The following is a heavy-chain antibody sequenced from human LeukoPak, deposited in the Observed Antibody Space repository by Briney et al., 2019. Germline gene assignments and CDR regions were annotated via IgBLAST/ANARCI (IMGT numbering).Heavy chain of an antibody. D-gene: IGHD5-24*01. J-gene: IGHJ4*02. CDR2: ISYDGSNK. CDR1: GFTFSSYA. CDR3: ARDLWLQPDY. Sequence: PGRSLRLSCAASGFTFSSYAMHWVRQAPGKGLEWVAVISYDGSNKYYADSVKGRFTISRDNSKNTLYLQMNSLRAEDTAVYYCARDLWLQPDYWGQGTLVTVSS. V-gene: IGHV3-30-3*01.